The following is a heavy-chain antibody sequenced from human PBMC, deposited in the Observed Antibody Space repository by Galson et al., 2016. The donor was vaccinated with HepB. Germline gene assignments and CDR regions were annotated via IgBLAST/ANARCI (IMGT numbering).Heavy chain of an antibody. CDR1: GGSISSYS. D-gene: IGHD2-21*02. CDR3: ARDLSYCGGDCYSGRFFDY. J-gene: IGHJ4*02. CDR2: IYYSGST. V-gene: IGHV4-59*01. Sequence: SETLSLTCTVSGGSISSYSWSWIRQPPGKGLEWIGYIYYSGSTNYNPSLKSRVTISVDTSKNQFSLKLSSVTAADTAMYYCARDLSYCGGDCYSGRFFDYWGQGTLVTVSS.